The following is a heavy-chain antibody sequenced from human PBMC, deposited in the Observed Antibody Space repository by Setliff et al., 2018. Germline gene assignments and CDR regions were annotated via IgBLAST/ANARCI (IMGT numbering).Heavy chain of an antibody. J-gene: IGHJ4*02. CDR2: IYHGGNI. CDR3: ARAPPPWLQSLGGDY. V-gene: IGHV4-38-2*01. CDR1: SYSISRGYY. Sequence: SETLSLTCDVSSYSISRGYYWGWIRQAPGKGLEFIGSIYHGGNIVYNPSLESRVTISADTSKNQFSLTLASVTAADTAVYYCARAPPPWLQSLGGDYWGQGALVTVSS. D-gene: IGHD5-12*01.